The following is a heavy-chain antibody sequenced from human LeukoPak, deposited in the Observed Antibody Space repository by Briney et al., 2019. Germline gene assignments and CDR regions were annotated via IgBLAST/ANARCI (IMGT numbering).Heavy chain of an antibody. CDR3: AKGHPPNYYDSSGYLVYFDY. V-gene: IGHV3-23*01. CDR1: GFTFSSYA. CDR2: ISGSGGST. Sequence: AGSLTLSCAASGFTFSSYAMSWVRQAPGKGLEWVSAISGSGGSTYYADSVKGRFTISRDNSKNTLYLQMNSLRAEDTAVYYCAKGHPPNYYDSSGYLVYFDYWGQGTLVTVSS. D-gene: IGHD3-22*01. J-gene: IGHJ4*02.